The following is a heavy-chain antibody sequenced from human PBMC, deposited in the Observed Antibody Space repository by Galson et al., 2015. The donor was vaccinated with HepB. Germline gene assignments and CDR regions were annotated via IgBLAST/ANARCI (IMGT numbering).Heavy chain of an antibody. J-gene: IGHJ3*02. D-gene: IGHD4-17*01. CDR2: TYYRSKWYN. V-gene: IGHV6-1*01. CDR3: ARALGYGDSFLPDAFDI. CDR1: GDSVSSNSAA. Sequence: CAISGDSVSSNSAAWHWIRQSPSRGLEWLGRTYYRSKWYNDYAVSAKSRITINPDTSKNQFSLQLNSVTPEDTAVYYCARALGYGDSFLPDAFDIWGQGTMVTVSS.